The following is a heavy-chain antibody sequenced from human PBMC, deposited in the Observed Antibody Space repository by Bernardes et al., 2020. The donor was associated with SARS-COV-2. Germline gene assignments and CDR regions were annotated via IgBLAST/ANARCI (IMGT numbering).Heavy chain of an antibody. J-gene: IGHJ6*02. Sequence: ASVKVSCKVSGYTLTELSMHWVRQAPGKGLEWMGGFDPEDGETIYAQKFQGRVTMTEDTSTDTAYMELSSLRSEDTAVYYCATGLRGSYYYYYGMDVWGQGTTVTVSS. D-gene: IGHD1-26*01. CDR3: ATGLRGSYYYYYGMDV. V-gene: IGHV1-24*01. CDR1: GYTLTELS. CDR2: FDPEDGET.